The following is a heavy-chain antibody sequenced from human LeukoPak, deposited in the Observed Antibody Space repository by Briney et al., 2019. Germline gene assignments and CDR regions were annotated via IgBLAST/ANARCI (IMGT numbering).Heavy chain of an antibody. CDR2: IRSKAYGGAI. J-gene: IGHJ4*02. CDR3: TRDGSMTYGDYRLFDY. D-gene: IGHD4-17*01. Sequence: GGSLRLSCTASGFTFGDYAMNWVRQAPGKGLEGVSFIRSKAYGGAIEYAATVKGRFTISKDDSKTTAYLQMNSLKTEDTAVYYCTRDGSMTYGDYRLFDYWGQGTLVTVSS. CDR1: GFTFGDYA. V-gene: IGHV3-49*04.